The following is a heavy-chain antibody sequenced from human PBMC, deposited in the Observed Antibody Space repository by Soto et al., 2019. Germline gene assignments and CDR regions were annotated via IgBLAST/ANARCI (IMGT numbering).Heavy chain of an antibody. J-gene: IGHJ3*02. CDR3: AKLHLEWSHDAFDT. Sequence: GSLRLSCAASGFTFSSYAMSWVRQAPGNGLEWVSSISGSGGSTYYADSVKGRFTISRDNSKNTLYLQMNSLRAEDTAVYYCAKLHLEWSHDAFDTWGQGTMVTVSS. CDR1: GFTFSSYA. CDR2: ISGSGGST. D-gene: IGHD3-3*01. V-gene: IGHV3-23*01.